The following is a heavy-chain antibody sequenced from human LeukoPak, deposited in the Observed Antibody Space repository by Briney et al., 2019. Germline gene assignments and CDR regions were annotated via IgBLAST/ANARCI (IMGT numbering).Heavy chain of an antibody. J-gene: IGHJ4*02. V-gene: IGHV4-34*01. Sequence: KPSEALSLTCAVYGGSFSDYYWSWIRQPPGKGLERIGEINHSGSTNYNPSLKSRFTISVDTSKNQFSLKSSSVTAADTAVYYCARGGTSMVTRPVDCWGQGTLVTVSS. CDR1: GGSFSDYY. CDR2: INHSGST. D-gene: IGHD5-18*01. CDR3: ARGGTSMVTRPVDC.